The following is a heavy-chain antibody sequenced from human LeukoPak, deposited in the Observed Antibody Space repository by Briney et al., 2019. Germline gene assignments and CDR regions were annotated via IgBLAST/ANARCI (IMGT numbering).Heavy chain of an antibody. V-gene: IGHV4-34*01. CDR3: AREKKTKIKRPYYFDY. CDR1: GGSFSGYY. D-gene: IGHD5-12*01. J-gene: IGHJ4*02. CDR2: INHSGST. Sequence: SETLSLTCAVYGGSFSGYYWSWIRQLPGKGLEWIGEINHSGSTNYNPSLKSRVTISVDTSKNQFSLKLSSVTAADTAVYYCAREKKTKIKRPYYFDYWGQGTLVTVSS.